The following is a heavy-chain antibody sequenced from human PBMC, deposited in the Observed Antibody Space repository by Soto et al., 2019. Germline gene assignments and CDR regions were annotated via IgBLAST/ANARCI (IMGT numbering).Heavy chain of an antibody. CDR3: ARVPYYYTSGTDYGMDV. J-gene: IGHJ6*02. CDR2: ISSSGTYT. D-gene: IGHD3-10*01. V-gene: IGHV3-11*06. Sequence: PGGSLRLSCAASGFTFSDYYMSWIRQAPGKGLEWVSYISSSGTYTNYADSVKGRFTISRDNVMNSLYLQMNSLRGDDTALYYCARVPYYYTSGTDYGMDVWGHGTTVTVSS. CDR1: GFTFSDYY.